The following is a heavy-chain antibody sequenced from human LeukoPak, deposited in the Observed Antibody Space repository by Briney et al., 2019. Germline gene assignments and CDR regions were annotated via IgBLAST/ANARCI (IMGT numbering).Heavy chain of an antibody. V-gene: IGHV3-7*01. D-gene: IGHD2-15*01. J-gene: IGHJ3*02. CDR1: GFTFGSYW. CDR2: IKQDGSEK. Sequence: GGSLRLSCAASGFTFGSYWMSWVRQAPGKGLEWVANIKQDGSEKYYVDSVKGRFTISRDNAKNSLYLQMNSMRAEDTAVYYCSSLALYCSGGSCYMGAFDIWGQGTMVTVSS. CDR3: SSLALYCSGGSCYMGAFDI.